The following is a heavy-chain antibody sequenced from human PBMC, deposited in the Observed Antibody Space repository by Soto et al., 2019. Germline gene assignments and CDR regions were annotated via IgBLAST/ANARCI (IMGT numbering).Heavy chain of an antibody. CDR1: GFTLSDYW. CDR2: IKEDGIEK. V-gene: IGHV3-7*01. D-gene: IGHD6-19*01. Sequence: GGSLRLSCAASGFTLSDYWMSWVRQAPGKGLEWVAYIKEDGIEKFHVDSVKGRFTISRDTAKNSLLLEMNSLRVEDTAIYYCARVVLYSNGWYDYGGQETQVTVSS. J-gene: IGHJ4*02. CDR3: ARVVLYSNGWYDY.